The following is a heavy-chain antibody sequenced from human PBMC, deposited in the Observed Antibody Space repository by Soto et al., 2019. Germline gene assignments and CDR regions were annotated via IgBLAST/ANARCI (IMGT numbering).Heavy chain of an antibody. V-gene: IGHV3-48*01. Sequence: EVQLVESGGGLVQPGGSLRLSCAASGFTFSSYSMNWVRQAPGKGLEWVSYISSSSSTIYYADSVKGRFTISRDNAKNSLXXXXXXXXXXXXXXXXXXXXXXXXVXXAGYFDLWGRGTLVTVSS. J-gene: IGHJ2*01. CDR3: XXXXXXXVXXAGYFDL. CDR1: GFTFSSYS. CDR2: ISSSSSTI.